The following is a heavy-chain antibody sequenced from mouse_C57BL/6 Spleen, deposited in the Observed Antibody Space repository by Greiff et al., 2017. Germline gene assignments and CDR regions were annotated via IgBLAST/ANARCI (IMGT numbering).Heavy chain of an antibody. J-gene: IGHJ2*01. Sequence: EVQLVESGGGLVQPKGSLKLSCAASGFSFNTYALNWVRQAPGKGLEWVARIRSKSNNYATYYADSVKDSFTISSDDSESMLYLQMNNLKTEDTAMYYCVRDGYSYYFDYWGQGTTLTVSS. CDR3: VRDGYSYYFDY. D-gene: IGHD2-3*01. CDR2: IRSKSNNYAT. V-gene: IGHV10-1*01. CDR1: GFSFNTYA.